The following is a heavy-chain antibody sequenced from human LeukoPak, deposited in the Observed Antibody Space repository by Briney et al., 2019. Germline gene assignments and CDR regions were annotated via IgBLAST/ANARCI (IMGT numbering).Heavy chain of an antibody. CDR2: INPNSGGT. CDR1: GYTFSNYD. J-gene: IGHJ4*02. D-gene: IGHD5-18*01. Sequence: ASVKVSCKASGYTFSNYDINWVRQAPGQGLEWMGWINPNSGGTNYAQKFQGRVTMTRDTSISTAYMELSRLRSDDTAVYYCARENEETAMGNWGQGTLVTVSS. CDR3: ARENEETAMGN. V-gene: IGHV1-2*02.